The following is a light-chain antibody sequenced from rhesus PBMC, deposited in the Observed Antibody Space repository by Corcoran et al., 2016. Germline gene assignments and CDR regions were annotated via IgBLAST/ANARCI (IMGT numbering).Light chain of an antibody. CDR1: QSISSW. CDR3: QQYSSSPWT. Sequence: DIQMTQSPSSLSASVGDTVTITCRASQSISSWLAWYQQKPGKAPKLLIYKASSLQSGVPSRFSGSGSGPDFTLTISSLQSEDFATYYGQQYSSSPWTFGQGTKVEIK. J-gene: IGKJ1*01. V-gene: IGKV1-22*01. CDR2: KAS.